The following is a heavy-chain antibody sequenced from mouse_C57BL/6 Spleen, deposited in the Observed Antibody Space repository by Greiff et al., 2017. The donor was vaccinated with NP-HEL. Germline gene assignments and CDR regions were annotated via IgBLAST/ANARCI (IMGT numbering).Heavy chain of an antibody. J-gene: IGHJ4*01. CDR3: ASFDGYPHYYAMDY. Sequence: EVKLVESGGGLVKLGGSLKLSCAASGFTFSSYAMSWVRQTPEKRLEWVATISDGGSYTYYPDNVKGRFTISRDNAKNNLYLQMSHLKSEDTAMYYGASFDGYPHYYAMDYWGQGTSVTVSS. CDR2: ISDGGSYT. CDR1: GFTFSSYA. D-gene: IGHD2-3*01. V-gene: IGHV5-4*03.